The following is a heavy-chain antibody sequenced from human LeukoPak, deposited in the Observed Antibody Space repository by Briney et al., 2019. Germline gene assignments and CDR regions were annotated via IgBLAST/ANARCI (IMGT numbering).Heavy chain of an antibody. CDR3: ARGPSKWELPPWFDP. J-gene: IGHJ5*02. D-gene: IGHD1-26*01. Sequence: GASVKVSCKASGGTFSSYAISWVRQAPGQGLEWMGGIIPIFGTANYAQKFQGRVTITADKSTSTAYMELSSLRSEDTAVYYCARGPSKWELPPWFDPWGQGTLVTVSS. CDR1: GGTFSSYA. CDR2: IIPIFGTA. V-gene: IGHV1-69*06.